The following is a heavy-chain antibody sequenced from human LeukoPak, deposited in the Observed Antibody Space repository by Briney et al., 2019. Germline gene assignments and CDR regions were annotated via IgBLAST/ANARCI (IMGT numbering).Heavy chain of an antibody. CDR2: ISSSSSYI. D-gene: IGHD4-17*01. CDR3: ARGLTTVTTRWAFDI. Sequence: GGSLRLSCAASGFTFSSYSMNWVRQAPGKGLEWVSSISSSSSYIYYADSVKGRFTISRDNAKNSLYLQMNSLRAEDTAVYYCARGLTTVTTRWAFDIWGQGTMVTVS. J-gene: IGHJ3*02. CDR1: GFTFSSYS. V-gene: IGHV3-21*01.